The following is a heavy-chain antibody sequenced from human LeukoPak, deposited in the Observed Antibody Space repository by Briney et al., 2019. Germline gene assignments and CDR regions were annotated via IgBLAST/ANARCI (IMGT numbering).Heavy chain of an antibody. J-gene: IGHJ4*02. D-gene: IGHD6-13*01. Sequence: SLRLSCAAPGFTFDDYAMSWFRQAPGKGLEWVGFIRSKAYGGTTEYAASVKGRFTISRDDSKSIAYLQMNSLKTEDTAVYYCTRRSSSRLSTGHYWGQGTLVTVSS. CDR1: GFTFDDYA. CDR3: TRRSSSRLSTGHY. CDR2: IRSKAYGGTT. V-gene: IGHV3-49*03.